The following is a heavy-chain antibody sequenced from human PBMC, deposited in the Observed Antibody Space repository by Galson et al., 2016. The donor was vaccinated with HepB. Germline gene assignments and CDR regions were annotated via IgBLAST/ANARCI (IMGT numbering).Heavy chain of an antibody. J-gene: IGHJ6*02. D-gene: IGHD2-2*01. Sequence: SVKVSCKALGYTFTTYYIHWIRQAPGQGLEWMGIINPNGGSTTFAQRFQGRVTMTRDTSTGTVYIDLSSLRSEDTAVYYCARGYCSATDCYAGLGLDVWGQGTTVIVS. CDR3: ARGYCSATDCYAGLGLDV. V-gene: IGHV1-46*01. CDR2: INPNGGST. CDR1: GYTFTTYY.